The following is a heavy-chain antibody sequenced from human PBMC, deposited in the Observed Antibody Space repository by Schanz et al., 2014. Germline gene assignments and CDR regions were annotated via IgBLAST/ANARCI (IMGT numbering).Heavy chain of an antibody. V-gene: IGHV1-18*01. D-gene: IGHD6-19*01. J-gene: IGHJ4*02. Sequence: QVQLVQSGAEVKKPGASVKVSCKASGYTFISYGIKWVRQAPGQGLEWMGWISAYNGHTDYAQKLQGRVTMTTDTSTSTAYMELRSLRSDDTAVYYCARGGYSSGWYDRDIAHFDYWGKGTLVTVSS. CDR3: ARGGYSSGWYDRDIAHFDY. CDR2: ISAYNGHT. CDR1: GYTFISYG.